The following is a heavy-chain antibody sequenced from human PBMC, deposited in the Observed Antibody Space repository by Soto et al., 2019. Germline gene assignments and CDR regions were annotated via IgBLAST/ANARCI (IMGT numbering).Heavy chain of an antibody. CDR1: GYTFTSYG. D-gene: IGHD2-15*01. Sequence: QVQLVQSGAEVKKPGASVKVSCKASGYTFTSYGISWVRQAPGQGLEWMGWISAYNGNTNYAQRLQGRVTMTADSTTSRGYMELRSVRCAGTAVYYCARDAPVCCPVDDVGDSWGRRTLFAVSA. CDR2: ISAYNGNT. CDR3: ARDAPVCCPVDDVGDS. V-gene: IGHV1-18*01. J-gene: IGHJ4*02.